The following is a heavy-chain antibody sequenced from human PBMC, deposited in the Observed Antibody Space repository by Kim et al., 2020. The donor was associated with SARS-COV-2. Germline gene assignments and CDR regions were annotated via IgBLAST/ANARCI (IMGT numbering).Heavy chain of an antibody. Sequence: QKFQGRVTLTADKSTSTAYMELSSLRSEDTAVYYCAREDYYDTVRRAFDIWGQGTIVTVSS. CDR3: AREDYYDTVRRAFDI. D-gene: IGHD3-22*01. V-gene: IGHV1-69*04. J-gene: IGHJ3*02.